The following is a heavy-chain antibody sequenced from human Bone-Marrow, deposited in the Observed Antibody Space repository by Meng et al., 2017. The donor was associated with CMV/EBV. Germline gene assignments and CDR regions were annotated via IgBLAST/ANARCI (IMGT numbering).Heavy chain of an antibody. CDR3: ARVNYDFWSGYFKGDYYYGMDV. J-gene: IGHJ6*02. CDR2: ISSSGTYI. D-gene: IGHD3-3*01. Sequence: GESLKISCAASGFTFSSYSMNWVRQAPGKGLEWVSSISSSGTYIYYADSVKGRFTISRDNAKNSLYLQMNSLRAEDTAVYYCARVNYDFWSGYFKGDYYYGMDVWGQGTTVTVSS. V-gene: IGHV3-21*01. CDR1: GFTFSSYS.